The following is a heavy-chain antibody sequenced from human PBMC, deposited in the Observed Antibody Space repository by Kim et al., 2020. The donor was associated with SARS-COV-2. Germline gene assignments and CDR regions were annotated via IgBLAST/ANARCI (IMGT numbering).Heavy chain of an antibody. J-gene: IGHJ3*02. V-gene: IGHV3-7*01. CDR2: GESEE. CDR3: AGDAFDI. Sequence: GESEEFSLDSGKGRFTISRDNANNSLYLEMNSLRAEDTAVYYCAGDAFDIWGQGTMVTVSS.